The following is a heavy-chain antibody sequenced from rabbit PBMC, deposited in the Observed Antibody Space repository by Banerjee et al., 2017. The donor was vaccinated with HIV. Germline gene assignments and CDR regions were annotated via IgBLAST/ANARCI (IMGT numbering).Heavy chain of an antibody. CDR2: INSSSRNV. CDR3: AGGGAGYGWTRLDL. V-gene: IGHV1S40*01. CDR1: GFSFSNKYV. J-gene: IGHJ3*01. Sequence: QSLEESGGDLVKPEGSLTITCTASGFSFSNKYVMCWVRQAPGKGLEWIGCINSSSRNVVYASWATGRFTISRTSSTTVTLQMTSLTAADTATYFCAGGGAGYGWTRLDLWGQGTLVTVS. D-gene: IGHD6-1*01.